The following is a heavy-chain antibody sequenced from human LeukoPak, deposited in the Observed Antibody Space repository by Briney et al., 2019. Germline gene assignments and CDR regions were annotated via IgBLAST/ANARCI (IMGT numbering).Heavy chain of an antibody. CDR3: ARLGDTSGYYYGAFDI. D-gene: IGHD3-22*01. Sequence: ASVKVSCKASGGTFSSYAISWVRQAPGQGLEWMGGIIPIFGTANYAQKFQGRVTITADESTSTAYMELSSLRSEDTAVYYCARLGDTSGYYYGAFDIWGRGTMVTVSS. CDR2: IIPIFGTA. CDR1: GGTFSSYA. J-gene: IGHJ3*02. V-gene: IGHV1-69*13.